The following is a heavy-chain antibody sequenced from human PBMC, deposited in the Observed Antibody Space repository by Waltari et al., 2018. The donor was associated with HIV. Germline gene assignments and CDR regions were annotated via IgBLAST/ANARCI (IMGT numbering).Heavy chain of an antibody. J-gene: IGHJ4*02. CDR1: GYNFTGSY. CDR3: ARDGVGDAAFDY. V-gene: IGHV1-2*02. D-gene: IGHD1-26*01. Sequence: QVQLLQSGPEVRKPGASVKVSCRASGYNFTGSYMNWVRQAPGQGLEWMGWINPNSGNTHLAQKFKGKVTMTRVTSIRTAYLEMRRLKSDDTAIYYCARDGVGDAAFDYWGQGTLVTVS. CDR2: INPNSGNT.